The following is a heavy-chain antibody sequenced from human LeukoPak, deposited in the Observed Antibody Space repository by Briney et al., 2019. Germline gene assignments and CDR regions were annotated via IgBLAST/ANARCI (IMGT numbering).Heavy chain of an antibody. J-gene: IGHJ4*02. Sequence: GGSLRLSCAASGFTFSSYSMNWVRQAPGKGLEWVSSISSSSSYIYYADSVKGRFTISRDNAKSSLYLQMNSLRAEDTAVYYCASDFWRGYYTGSGSDYWGQGTLVTVSS. D-gene: IGHD3-3*01. V-gene: IGHV3-21*01. CDR1: GFTFSSYS. CDR2: ISSSSSYI. CDR3: ASDFWRGYYTGSGSDY.